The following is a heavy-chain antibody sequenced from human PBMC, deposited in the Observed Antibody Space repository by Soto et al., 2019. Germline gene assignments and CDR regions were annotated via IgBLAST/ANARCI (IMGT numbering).Heavy chain of an antibody. CDR2: IKEDGSEK. Sequence: GGSLRLSCVASGFTFSDYWMTWVRQAPGKGLEWVANIKEDGSEKYYGDSVKGRFSISRGNAANSLYLQLKYLGAEDTAVYYCATYCSSPSCRSYWGQGTLVTVSS. CDR3: ATYCSSPSCRSY. V-gene: IGHV3-7*05. CDR1: GFTFSDYW. D-gene: IGHD2-2*01. J-gene: IGHJ1*01.